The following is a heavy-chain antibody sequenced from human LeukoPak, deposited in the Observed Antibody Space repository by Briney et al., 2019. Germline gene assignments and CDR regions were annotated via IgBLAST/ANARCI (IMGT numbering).Heavy chain of an antibody. CDR3: ARVHYDFWSGPNFDY. D-gene: IGHD3-3*01. CDR1: GGSISSSSYY. V-gene: IGHV4-39*07. J-gene: IGHJ4*02. Sequence: SETLSLTCTVSGGSISSSSYYWGWIRQPPGKGLEWIGSIYYSGSTYYNPSLKSRVTISVDTSKNQFSLNLSSVTAADTAVYYCARVHYDFWSGPNFDYWGQGTLVTVSS. CDR2: IYYSGST.